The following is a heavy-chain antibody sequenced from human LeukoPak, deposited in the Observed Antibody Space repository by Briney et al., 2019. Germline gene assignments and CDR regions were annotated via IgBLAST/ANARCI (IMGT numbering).Heavy chain of an antibody. Sequence: PGGSLRLSCAASGFTVSNNYMSWVRQAPGKGLEWVSLIYSGGTTYYADSVEGRFTISRDNSKNTLYLQMNSLRDEDTAVYYCARARGVAAAVVDYWGQGTLVTVSP. V-gene: IGHV3-66*01. CDR3: ARARGVAAAVVDY. CDR1: GFTVSNNY. D-gene: IGHD6-13*01. CDR2: IYSGGTT. J-gene: IGHJ4*02.